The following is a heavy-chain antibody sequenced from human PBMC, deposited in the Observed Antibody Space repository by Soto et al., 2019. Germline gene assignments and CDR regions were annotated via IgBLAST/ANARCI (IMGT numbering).Heavy chain of an antibody. D-gene: IGHD3-10*01. Sequence: QVQLQESGPGLVKASQTLSLTCNVSGGSISSGGYYWTWIRQHPGKGLEWIGNIHHSGSTFYNPSLKSRVSISVDTSKNQCSLKLSSVTAADTAVYFCGRGVLSWGQGTLVTVSS. J-gene: IGHJ1*01. V-gene: IGHV4-31*03. CDR1: GGSISSGGYY. CDR2: IHHSGST. CDR3: GRGVLS.